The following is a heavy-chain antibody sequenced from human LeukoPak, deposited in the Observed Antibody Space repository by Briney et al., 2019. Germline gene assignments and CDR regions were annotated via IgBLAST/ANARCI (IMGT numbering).Heavy chain of an antibody. J-gene: IGHJ6*02. CDR1: GFTVSNNY. Sequence: PGGSLRLSCAASGFTVSNNYMSWVRQAPGKGLEWVSVIYSGGSTYYADSVKGRFTISRDNAKNTLFLQMNSLRVEDTAVYYCASAEVIQYGMDVWGQGTTVTVSS. CDR2: IYSGGST. V-gene: IGHV3-53*01. D-gene: IGHD3-16*02. CDR3: ASAEVIQYGMDV.